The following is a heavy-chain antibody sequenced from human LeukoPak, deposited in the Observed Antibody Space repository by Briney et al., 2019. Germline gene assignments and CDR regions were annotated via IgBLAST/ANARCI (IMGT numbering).Heavy chain of an antibody. CDR3: ARDTRVVVTGEDYYYYGMDV. CDR2: ISYDGSNK. V-gene: IGHV3-30*03. Sequence: QPGGSLRLSCAASGFTFSSYGMHWVRQAPGKGLEWVAVISYDGSNKYYADSVKGRFTISRDNSKNTLYLQMNSLRAEDTAVYYCARDTRVVVTGEDYYYYGMDVWGQGTTVTVSS. CDR1: GFTFSSYG. J-gene: IGHJ6*02. D-gene: IGHD2-21*02.